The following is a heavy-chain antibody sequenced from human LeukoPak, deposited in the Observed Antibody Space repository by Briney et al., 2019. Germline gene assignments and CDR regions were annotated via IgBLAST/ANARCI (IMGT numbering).Heavy chain of an antibody. V-gene: IGHV5-51*01. CDR3: GRGAYSGYEFDC. Sequence: GEPLKISCRASGYRFSTSWIGWVRQIPGKGLEWMGVIYPGDADTRYSPSFQGQVTFSADKSISTAYLQWSSLEASDTAMYFCGRGAYSGYEFDCWGQGTLVTISS. J-gene: IGHJ4*02. CDR1: GYRFSTSW. CDR2: IYPGDADT. D-gene: IGHD5-12*01.